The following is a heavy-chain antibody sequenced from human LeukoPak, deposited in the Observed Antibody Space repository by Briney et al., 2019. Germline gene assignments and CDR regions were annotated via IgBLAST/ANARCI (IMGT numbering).Heavy chain of an antibody. Sequence: ASGPTLVKPTQTLTLTCTFSGFSLFSSGVGVGWIRQPPGKALEWLALIYWDDDKRYSPSLKSRLTITKDTSKNQVLLTMTNMDPVDTATYYCAHSYGYEYFHHWGQGTLVTVSS. CDR1: GFSLFSSGVG. CDR2: IYWDDDK. CDR3: AHSYGYEYFHH. D-gene: IGHD5-18*01. J-gene: IGHJ1*01. V-gene: IGHV2-5*02.